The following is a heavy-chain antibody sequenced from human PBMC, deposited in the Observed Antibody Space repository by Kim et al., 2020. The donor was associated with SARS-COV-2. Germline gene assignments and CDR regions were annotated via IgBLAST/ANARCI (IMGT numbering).Heavy chain of an antibody. CDR1: GYTFTSYY. Sequence: ASVKVSCKASGYTFTSYYIHWVRQAPGQGLQWMRRFNPSVGDSKYAQEFRGRVTMTRDTSTNTVYMELSGLRSDDTAVYYCARPRGSIYYYSQDVWGQGTTVIVSS. CDR3: ARPRGSIYYYSQDV. J-gene: IGHJ6*02. V-gene: IGHV1-46*01. CDR2: FNPSVGDS. D-gene: IGHD1-26*01.